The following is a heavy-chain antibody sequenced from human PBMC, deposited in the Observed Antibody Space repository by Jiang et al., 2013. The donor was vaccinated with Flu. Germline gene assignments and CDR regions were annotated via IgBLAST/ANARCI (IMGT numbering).Heavy chain of an antibody. CDR2: IGTAGDP. V-gene: IGHV3-13*05. Sequence: TGKGLEWVSAIGTAGDPYYPGSVKGRFTISRENAKNSLYLQMNSLRAGDTAVYYCARYAYRMGLDYWGQGTLVTVSS. D-gene: IGHD4-11*01. J-gene: IGHJ4*02. CDR3: ARYAYRMGLDY.